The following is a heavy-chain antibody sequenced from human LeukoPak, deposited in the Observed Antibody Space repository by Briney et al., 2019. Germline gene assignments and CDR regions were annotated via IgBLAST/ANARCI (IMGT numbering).Heavy chain of an antibody. D-gene: IGHD2/OR15-2a*01. J-gene: IGHJ3*01. CDR1: GFTFSSYE. CDR3: VRSDRETFAFDV. CDR2: IQITGTPI. V-gene: IGHV3-48*03. Sequence: GGSLRLSCAASGFTFSSYEMNWVRQTPEKGLEWISYIQITGTPIHYADSVKGRFTISRDNAEKSLYLQLNTLTLEDTAVYYCVRSDRETFAFDVWGQGAMVTVSS.